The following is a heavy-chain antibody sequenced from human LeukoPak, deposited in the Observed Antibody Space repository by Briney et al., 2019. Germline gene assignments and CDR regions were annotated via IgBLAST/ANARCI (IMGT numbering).Heavy chain of an antibody. Sequence: SETLSLTCAVYGGSFSGYYWSWIRQPPGNGLEWIGEINHSGSTNYNPSLKSRVTISVDTSKNQFSLKLSSVTAADTAVYYCARSRYYYDSSGFLWGQGTLVTVSS. CDR1: GGSFSGYY. CDR2: INHSGST. CDR3: ARSRYYYDSSGFL. V-gene: IGHV4-34*01. J-gene: IGHJ4*02. D-gene: IGHD3-22*01.